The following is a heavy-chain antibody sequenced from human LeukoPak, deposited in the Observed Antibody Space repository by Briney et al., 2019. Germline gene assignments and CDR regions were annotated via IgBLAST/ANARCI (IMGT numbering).Heavy chain of an antibody. V-gene: IGHV4-59*12. Sequence: SETLSLTCTVSGGSISSYYWSWIRQPPGKGLEWIGYIYYSGSTNYNPSLKSRVTISVDTSKNQFSLKLSSVTAADTAVYYCARAIAKYSYGSDYMDVWGKGTTVTVSS. CDR2: IYYSGST. J-gene: IGHJ6*03. CDR3: ARAIAKYSYGSDYMDV. CDR1: GGSISSYY. D-gene: IGHD5-18*01.